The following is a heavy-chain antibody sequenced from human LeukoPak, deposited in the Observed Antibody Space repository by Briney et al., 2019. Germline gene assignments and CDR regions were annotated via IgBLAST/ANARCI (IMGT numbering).Heavy chain of an antibody. CDR1: GYTFTTYG. CDR2: ISAYNGHT. CDR3: ARDHHWEDGFDI. V-gene: IGHV1-18*01. D-gene: IGHD7-27*01. Sequence: GASVKVSCKASGYTFTTYGITWVRQAPGQGLEWMGWISAYNGHTNYAQKLQGRVTMTTDTSTSTAYMELRSLRPDDTAVYYCARDHHWEDGFDIWGQGTMVTVSS. J-gene: IGHJ3*02.